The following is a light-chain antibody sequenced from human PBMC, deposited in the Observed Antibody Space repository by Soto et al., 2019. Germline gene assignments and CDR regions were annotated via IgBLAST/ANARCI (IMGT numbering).Light chain of an antibody. J-gene: IGKJ4*01. CDR2: DAS. CDR3: KHRSNWPLT. V-gene: IGKV3-11*01. Sequence: EVVLTQSPVTLSLSPGERATLSCRASQSVSSYLAWYQQKPGQAPRLLIYDASNRATGIQARFSGSGSGTDFTLTISSLEPEDFAVYYCKHRSNWPLTFGGGTKVDNK. CDR1: QSVSSY.